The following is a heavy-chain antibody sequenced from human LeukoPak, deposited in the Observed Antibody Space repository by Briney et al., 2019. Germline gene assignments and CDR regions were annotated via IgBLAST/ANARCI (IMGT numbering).Heavy chain of an antibody. CDR2: IYYSGST. V-gene: IGHV4-59*08. CDR3: ARHSCSGGSCSFDY. Sequence: SETLSLTCSVSGDSISGYYWSWIRQPPGKGLEWIGYIYYSGSTNYTPSLKSRVTISVDTSKNHFTLKLSSETAADTAVYYCARHSCSGGSCSFDYWGQGTLVTVSS. J-gene: IGHJ4*02. D-gene: IGHD2-15*01. CDR1: GDSISGYY.